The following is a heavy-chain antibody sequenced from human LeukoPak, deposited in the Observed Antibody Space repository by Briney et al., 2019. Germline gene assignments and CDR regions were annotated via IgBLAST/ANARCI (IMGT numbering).Heavy chain of an antibody. CDR1: GYSLTSFD. Sequence: GASVKVSCKASGYSLTSFDINWVRQGSGQGLEWMGWMNPKRGNTGYAPTFQGRVTITRDTSIDTAFMELSSLRPDDTAVYYCARGGRSSSYYNNYGMDVWGQGTTITVSS. J-gene: IGHJ6*02. CDR3: ARGGRSSSYYNNYGMDV. D-gene: IGHD6-13*01. V-gene: IGHV1-8*01. CDR2: MNPKRGNT.